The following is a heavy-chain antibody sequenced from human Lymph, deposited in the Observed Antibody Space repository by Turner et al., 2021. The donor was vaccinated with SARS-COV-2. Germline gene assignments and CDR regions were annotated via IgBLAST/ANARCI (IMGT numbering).Heavy chain of an antibody. Sequence: EVQLVESGGGLIQPGGSVRLSCAASGLTVSSNYMSWVRQAPGKGLEWVSVIYSGRSTYYADSVKGRFTISRDNSKNTLYLQMNSLRAEDTAVYYCARDLYYYGMDVWGQGTTVTVSS. J-gene: IGHJ6*02. V-gene: IGHV3-53*01. CDR3: ARDLYYYGMDV. CDR2: IYSGRST. CDR1: GLTVSSNY.